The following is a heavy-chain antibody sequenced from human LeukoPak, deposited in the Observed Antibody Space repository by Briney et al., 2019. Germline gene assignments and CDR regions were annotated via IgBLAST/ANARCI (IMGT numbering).Heavy chain of an antibody. J-gene: IGHJ4*02. CDR3: AKSPKYYFDY. Sequence: AGGSLRLSCAASGFAFSSYAMSWVRQAPGKGLEWVSAISGSGGSTYYADSVKGRFTISRDNSKNTLYLQMNSLRAEDTAVYYCAKSPKYYFDYWGQGTLVTVSS. CDR2: ISGSGGST. CDR1: GFAFSSYA. V-gene: IGHV3-23*01.